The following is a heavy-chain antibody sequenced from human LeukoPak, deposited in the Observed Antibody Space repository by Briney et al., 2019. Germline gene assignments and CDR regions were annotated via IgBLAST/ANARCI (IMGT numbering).Heavy chain of an antibody. CDR2: SNPNGGGT. CDR3: ARESVHCSGGRCYAEIDY. Sequence: ASVMVSCKASGYTFIDYFIHWVRQAPGQGLEWMGWSNPNGGGTNYAQKFQGRVTLTRDTSSSTAYMEMSRLTSDDTAVFYCARESVHCSGGRCYAEIDYWGQGTLVTVSS. D-gene: IGHD2-15*01. V-gene: IGHV1-2*02. CDR1: GYTFIDYF. J-gene: IGHJ4*02.